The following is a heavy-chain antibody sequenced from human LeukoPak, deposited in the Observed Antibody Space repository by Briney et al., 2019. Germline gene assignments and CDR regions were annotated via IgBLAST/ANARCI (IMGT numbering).Heavy chain of an antibody. D-gene: IGHD3-9*01. CDR3: ARAPYDILTGFSLNWFDP. CDR1: GNTFTTYA. CDR2: INADSGIT. V-gene: IGHV1-3*01. Sequence: GASVKVSCKASGNTFTTYAMHWVRQAPGQRLEWMGWINADSGITKYSQKFQGRVTITRDTSAYTAYMELSSLSSEDTAVYYCARAPYDILTGFSLNWFDPWGRGTLVTVSP. J-gene: IGHJ5*02.